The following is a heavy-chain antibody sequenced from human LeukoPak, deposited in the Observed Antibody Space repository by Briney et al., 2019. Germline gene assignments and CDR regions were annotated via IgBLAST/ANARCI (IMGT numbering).Heavy chain of an antibody. J-gene: IGHJ4*02. D-gene: IGHD6-6*01. Sequence: GGSLRLSCAASGFTFSSYSMSWVRQAPGKGLEWVSSISSSSSYIYYADSVKGRLTISRDNAKNSLYLQMNSLRAEDTAVYYCARDLGSSGYYFDYWGQGTLVTVSS. CDR2: ISSSSSYI. V-gene: IGHV3-21*01. CDR1: GFTFSSYS. CDR3: ARDLGSSGYYFDY.